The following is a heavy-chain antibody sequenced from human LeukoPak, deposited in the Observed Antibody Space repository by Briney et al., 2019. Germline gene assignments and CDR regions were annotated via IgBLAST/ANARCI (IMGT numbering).Heavy chain of an antibody. CDR1: GYTFTSNY. Sequence: EASVKVSCKASGYTFTSNYIHWVRQAPGQGLEWMGMIYPRDGSTSYAQKFQGRVIVTRDTSTSTVHMELSGLRSEDTAVYYCARDQEGFDYWGQGTLVTVSS. J-gene: IGHJ4*02. CDR3: ARDQEGFDY. CDR2: IYPRDGST. V-gene: IGHV1-46*01.